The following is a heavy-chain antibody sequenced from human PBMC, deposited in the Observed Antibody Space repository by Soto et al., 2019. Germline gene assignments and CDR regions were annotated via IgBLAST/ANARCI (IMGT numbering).Heavy chain of an antibody. Sequence: QVQLQESGPGLVKPSQTLSLTCTVSGDSIGTGGYYWDWIRQHPGKGPEWIGYIHYSGNTYYNPSLKSRLTISLDTSKNQCSLHLSSVTAADTAVYYCATNHDDISGRTPLLFDSWGQGTLVTVSS. CDR1: GDSIGTGGYY. CDR2: IHYSGNT. J-gene: IGHJ4*02. CDR3: ATNHDDISGRTPLLFDS. V-gene: IGHV4-31*03. D-gene: IGHD3-22*01.